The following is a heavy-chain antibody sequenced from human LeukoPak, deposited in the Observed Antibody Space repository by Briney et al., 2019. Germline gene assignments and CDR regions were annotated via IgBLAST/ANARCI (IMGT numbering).Heavy chain of an antibody. J-gene: IGHJ4*02. CDR2: IYYSGST. CDR3: ARKGGQAVAGPYYFDY. CDR1: GGSISSSSYY. V-gene: IGHV4-39*07. Sequence: PSETLSLTCTVSGGSISSSSYYWGWIRQPPGKGLEWIGSIYYSGSTYYNPSLKSRVTISVDTSKNQFSLKLSSVTAADTAVYYCARKGGQAVAGPYYFDYWGQGTLVTVSS. D-gene: IGHD6-19*01.